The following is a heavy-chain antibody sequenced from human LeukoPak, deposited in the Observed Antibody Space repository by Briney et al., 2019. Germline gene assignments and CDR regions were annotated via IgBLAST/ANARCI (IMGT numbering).Heavy chain of an antibody. CDR2: MNPNSGDT. J-gene: IGHJ4*02. V-gene: IGHV1-8*01. CDR3: ARDSGRGGSYGTYYFDY. Sequence: ASVKVSCKASGYTFTNYDINWVRQATGQGLEWMGWMNPNSGDTGYAQKFQGRVTITADKSTSTAYMELSSLRSEDTAVYYCARDSGRGGSYGTYYFDYWGQGTLVTVSS. D-gene: IGHD1-26*01. CDR1: GYTFTNYD.